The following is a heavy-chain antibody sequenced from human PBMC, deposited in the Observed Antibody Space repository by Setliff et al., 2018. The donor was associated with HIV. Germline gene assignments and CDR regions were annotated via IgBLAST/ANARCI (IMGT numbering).Heavy chain of an antibody. D-gene: IGHD6-13*01. Sequence: GASVKVSCKASGYTFTNYGIGWVRQAPGQGLEWMGWISAYNGNTNYAQKLQGRVTMTTNTSTSTAYMELSSLRSEDTAVYYCARHWLKPIQELQQLPLLDYFDYWGQGTLVTVSS. CDR3: ARHWLKPIQELQQLPLLDYFDY. V-gene: IGHV1-18*01. CDR1: GYTFTNYG. CDR2: ISAYNGNT. J-gene: IGHJ4*02.